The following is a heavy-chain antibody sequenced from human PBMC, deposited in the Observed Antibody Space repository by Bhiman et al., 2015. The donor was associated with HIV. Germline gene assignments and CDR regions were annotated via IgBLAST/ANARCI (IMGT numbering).Heavy chain of an antibody. CDR3: ARLTAPGGG. J-gene: IGHJ4*02. V-gene: IGHV3-30-3*01. CDR1: GFTFSSDS. Sequence: VQLVESGGGLVQPGGSLRLSCAASGFTFSSDSMHWVRQPPGKGLEWVAVISYGSSSIFYADSVKGRFTISRDNSKKTLYLQMNSLRAEDTAIYYCARLTAPGGGWGQGTLVTVSS. D-gene: IGHD3-10*01. CDR2: ISYGSSSI.